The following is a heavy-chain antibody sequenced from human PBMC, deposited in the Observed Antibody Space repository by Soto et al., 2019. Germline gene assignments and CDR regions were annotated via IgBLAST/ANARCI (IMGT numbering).Heavy chain of an antibody. CDR1: GGSISSGGYY. Sequence: SETLSLTCTVSGGSISSGGYYWSWIRQHPGKGLEWIGYIYYSGSTYYNPSLKSRVTISVDTSKNQFSLKLSSVTAADTAVYYCARDSRYYDSSGYYQYFDYWGQGTLVTVSS. CDR2: IYYSGST. V-gene: IGHV4-31*03. J-gene: IGHJ4*02. D-gene: IGHD3-22*01. CDR3: ARDSRYYDSSGYYQYFDY.